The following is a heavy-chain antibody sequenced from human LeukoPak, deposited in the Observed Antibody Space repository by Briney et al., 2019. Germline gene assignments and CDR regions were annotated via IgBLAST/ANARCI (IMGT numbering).Heavy chain of an antibody. J-gene: IGHJ3*02. CDR2: IYYSGST. CDR1: GGSISSSSYY. D-gene: IGHD4-23*01. V-gene: IGHV4-39*02. Sequence: SETLSLTCTVSGGSISSSSYYWGWIRQPPGKGLEWIGSIYYSGSTYYNPSLKSRVTISVDTSKNQFSLKLSSVTAAGTAVYYCARDRVTFDAFDIWGQGTMVTVSS. CDR3: ARDRVTFDAFDI.